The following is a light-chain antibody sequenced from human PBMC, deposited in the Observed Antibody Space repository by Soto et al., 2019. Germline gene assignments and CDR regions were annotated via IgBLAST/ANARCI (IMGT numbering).Light chain of an antibody. V-gene: IGKV3-20*01. Sequence: ELVLTQSPGTLSLSPGEKATISSRANQSVSSSYLAWYQQKPGQAPRLLIYGVSNSATGIPDRFSGSGSGTDFTLTISRLEPEDFAVYFCQQYGRSPPFTFGQGTKVDIK. CDR2: GVS. CDR3: QQYGRSPPFT. J-gene: IGKJ2*01. CDR1: QSVSSSY.